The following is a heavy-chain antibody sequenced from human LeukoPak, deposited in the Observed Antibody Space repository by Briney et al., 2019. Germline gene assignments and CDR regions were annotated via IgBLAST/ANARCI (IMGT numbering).Heavy chain of an antibody. J-gene: IGHJ4*02. D-gene: IGHD2-2*01. CDR3: ATAGRGYCSSTSCSQLYYFDY. CDR2: INPSGGST. CDR1: GYTFTSYY. Sequence: EASVTVSCKASGYTFTSYYMHWVRQAPGQGLEWMGIINPSGGSTSYAQKFQGRVTMTRDTSTSTVYMELSSLRSEDTAVYYCATAGRGYCSSTSCSQLYYFDYWGQGTLVTVSS. V-gene: IGHV1-46*01.